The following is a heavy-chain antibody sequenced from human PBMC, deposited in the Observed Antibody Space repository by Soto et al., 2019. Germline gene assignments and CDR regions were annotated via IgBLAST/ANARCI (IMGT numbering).Heavy chain of an antibody. CDR3: AKHLSEWLRMEAFDV. CDR1: GYSISSYY. J-gene: IGHJ3*01. Sequence: SETLSLTCTFSGYSISSYYWSWIRQPPGKGLEWIGYAYYGGNTNYNPSLKSRVTISVDTSKSQFALKLNSVTGADTAVYYCAKHLSEWLRMEAFDVWGPGTMVTVSS. CDR2: AYYGGNT. D-gene: IGHD5-12*01. V-gene: IGHV4-59*08.